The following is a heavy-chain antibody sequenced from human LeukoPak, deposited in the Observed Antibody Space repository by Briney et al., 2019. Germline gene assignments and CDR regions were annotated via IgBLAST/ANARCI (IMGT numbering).Heavy chain of an antibody. CDR3: SKGRGYSGYDADY. Sequence: GGSLRLSCAPSRFTLSSYAMSWVRQAPGKGLEWVSAISGSGGSTYYADTVKGRFTISRDTTNNTLYLQINSPRAEETPLYFCSKGRGYSGYDADYWGEGALVAVSS. V-gene: IGHV3-23*01. CDR2: ISGSGGST. CDR1: RFTLSSYA. J-gene: IGHJ4*02. D-gene: IGHD5-12*01.